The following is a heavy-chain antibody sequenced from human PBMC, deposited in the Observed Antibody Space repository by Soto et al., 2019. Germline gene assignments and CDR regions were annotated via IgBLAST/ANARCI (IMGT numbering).Heavy chain of an antibody. CDR1: GYTFTSYA. Sequence: ASVKVSCKASGYTFTSYAIHWGRQAPGQRLEWMGWINAGNGNTKYSQKFQGRVTITRDTSASTAYMELSSLRSEDAAVYYCARVKVATDYYGMDVWGQGTTVTVSS. CDR2: INAGNGNT. V-gene: IGHV1-3*01. D-gene: IGHD2-21*02. CDR3: ARVKVATDYYGMDV. J-gene: IGHJ6*02.